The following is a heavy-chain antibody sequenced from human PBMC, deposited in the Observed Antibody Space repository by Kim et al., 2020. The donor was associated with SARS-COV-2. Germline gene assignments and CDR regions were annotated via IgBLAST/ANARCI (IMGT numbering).Heavy chain of an antibody. J-gene: IGHJ4*02. CDR2: GST. D-gene: IGHD1-1*01. V-gene: IGHV1-46*01. CDR3: ARDLEGFDY. Sequence: GSTTYAQKYQGRVTMTSDTPTRTGYMELSSLTSEDTPVYYCARDLEGFDYWGQGTLVTVSS.